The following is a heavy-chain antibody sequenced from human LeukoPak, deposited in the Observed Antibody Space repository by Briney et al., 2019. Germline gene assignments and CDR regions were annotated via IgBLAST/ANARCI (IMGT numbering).Heavy chain of an antibody. D-gene: IGHD5-18*01. Sequence: SETLSLTCAVHGGSFSGYYWSWIRQPPGKELEWIGEVNHSGSTNYNPSLKSRVTISVDTSKNQFSLKLSSVTAADTAVYYCARGFPRGYNYGLNYWGQGTLVTVSS. V-gene: IGHV4-34*01. CDR3: ARGFPRGYNYGLNY. CDR1: GGSFSGYY. CDR2: VNHSGST. J-gene: IGHJ4*02.